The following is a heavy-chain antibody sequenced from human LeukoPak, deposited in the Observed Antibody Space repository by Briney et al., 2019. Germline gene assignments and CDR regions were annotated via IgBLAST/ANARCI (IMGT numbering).Heavy chain of an antibody. CDR2: IYYSGST. D-gene: IGHD1-26*01. Sequence: LETLSLTCTVSGGSISSYYWSWIRQPPGKGLEWIGYIYYSGSTNYNPSLKSRVTISVDTSKNQFSLKLSSVTAADTAVYYCARVSDSGSYLGFDYWGQGTLVTVSS. V-gene: IGHV4-59*08. CDR3: ARVSDSGSYLGFDY. CDR1: GGSISSYY. J-gene: IGHJ4*02.